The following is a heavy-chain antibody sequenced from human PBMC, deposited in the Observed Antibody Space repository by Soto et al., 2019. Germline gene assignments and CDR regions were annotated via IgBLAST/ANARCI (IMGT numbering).Heavy chain of an antibody. V-gene: IGHV1-46*03. CDR3: ARVNSPAAMFGTSHYYYYYYMDV. Sequence: ASVKVSCKASGYTFTSYYMHWVRQAPGQGLEWMGIINPSGGSTSYAQKFQGRVTPPRDTSTSTVYMELSSLRSEDPAVYYCARVNSPAAMFGTSHYYYYYYMDVWGKGTTVTVSS. CDR2: INPSGGST. J-gene: IGHJ6*03. D-gene: IGHD2-2*01. CDR1: GYTFTSYY.